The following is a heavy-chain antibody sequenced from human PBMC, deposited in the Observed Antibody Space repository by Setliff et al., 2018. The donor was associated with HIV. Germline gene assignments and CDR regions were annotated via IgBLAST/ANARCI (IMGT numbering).Heavy chain of an antibody. CDR1: GYSISSGYY. D-gene: IGHD3-22*01. CDR3: ARGNDYYDSSGYFPPDY. CDR2: IYHSGST. V-gene: IGHV4-38-2*02. Sequence: PSETLSLNCTVSGYSISSGYYWGWIRQPPGKGLEWIGSIYHSGSTYYNPSLKSRVTISVDTSKNQFSLKPSSVTAADTAVYYCARGNDYYDSSGYFPPDYWGQGTLVTVSS. J-gene: IGHJ4*02.